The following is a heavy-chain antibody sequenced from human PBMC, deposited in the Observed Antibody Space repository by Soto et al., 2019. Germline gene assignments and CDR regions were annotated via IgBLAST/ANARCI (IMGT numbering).Heavy chain of an antibody. CDR3: ARWITYYYGMDV. J-gene: IGHJ6*02. V-gene: IGHV4-59*01. CDR1: GGSISSYY. D-gene: IGHD2-2*03. Sequence: SETLSLTCTVSGGSISSYYWSWIRQPPGKGLEWIGYIYYSGSTNYNPSLKSRVTISVDTSKNQFPLKLSSVTAADTAVYYCARWITYYYGMDVWGQGTTVTVSS. CDR2: IYYSGST.